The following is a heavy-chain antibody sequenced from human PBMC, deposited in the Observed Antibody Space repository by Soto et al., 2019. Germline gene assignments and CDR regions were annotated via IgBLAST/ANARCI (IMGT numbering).Heavy chain of an antibody. CDR1: GFTFSGYG. CDR3: IGSRSNYDGMDV. V-gene: IGHV3-30*03. J-gene: IGHJ6*02. CDR2: ISYDGSNK. Sequence: GGSLRLSCAASGFTFSGYGMHWVRQAPGKGLEWVAVISYDGSNKYYADSVKGRFTISRDNSKNTLYLQMNSLRAEDTAVYYCIGSRSNYDGMDVWGQGTTVTVSS. D-gene: IGHD2-15*01.